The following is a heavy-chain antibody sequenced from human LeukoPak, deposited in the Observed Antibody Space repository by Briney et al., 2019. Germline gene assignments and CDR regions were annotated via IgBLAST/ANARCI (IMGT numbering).Heavy chain of an antibody. Sequence: GGSLRLSCAASGFTFSNYWMSWVGRAPWKEREGVANIKQDGSETYYVDSVRGRFTISRDNAKKSLYLQMNSLGAEDTAVYYCARDFWGAYRVDYFDYWGQGTLVTVSS. J-gene: IGHJ4*02. CDR1: GFTFSNYW. CDR2: IKQDGSET. D-gene: IGHD3-3*01. V-gene: IGHV3-7*01. CDR3: ARDFWGAYRVDYFDY.